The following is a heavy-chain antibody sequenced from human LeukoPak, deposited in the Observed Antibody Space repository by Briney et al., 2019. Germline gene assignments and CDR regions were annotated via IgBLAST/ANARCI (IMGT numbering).Heavy chain of an antibody. CDR1: GGSFSGYY. J-gene: IGHJ4*02. Sequence: PSETLSLTCAVYGGSFSGYYWSWIRQPPGKGLEWIGEINHSGSTNYNPSLKSRVTISVDTSKNQFSLKLSSVTAADTAVYYCASRDWDILTGYYLGYWGQGTLVTVSS. V-gene: IGHV4-34*01. CDR3: ASRDWDILTGYYLGY. CDR2: INHSGST. D-gene: IGHD3-9*01.